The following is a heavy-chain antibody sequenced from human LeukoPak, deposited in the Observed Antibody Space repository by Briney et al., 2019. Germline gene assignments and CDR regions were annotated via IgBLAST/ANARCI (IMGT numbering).Heavy chain of an antibody. Sequence: PGGSLRLSCAASGFTFSSYLMTWVRQAPGKGLEWVANINQDGSEKYYVDSVKGRFTISRDNAKKSLCLQMNSLRAEDTAVYYCARDDSSSSSMDVWGQGTTVTVSS. CDR3: ARDDSSSSSMDV. V-gene: IGHV3-7*01. D-gene: IGHD6-6*01. CDR1: GFTFSSYL. J-gene: IGHJ6*02. CDR2: INQDGSEK.